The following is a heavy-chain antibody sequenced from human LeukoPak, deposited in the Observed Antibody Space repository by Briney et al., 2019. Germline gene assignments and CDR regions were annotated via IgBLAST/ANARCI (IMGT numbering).Heavy chain of an antibody. V-gene: IGHV4-39*07. Sequence: KTSETLSLTCTLSGVSISSISYYWGWIRKPPGKGLEWIGNINFSGATYYNSTLKSRVPVSLDRSKKQFSLGMESVTTRDPAAVYCARDRGTWNDDGFDFWGQGTLVTVSS. D-gene: IGHD1-1*01. J-gene: IGHJ4*02. CDR3: ARDRGTWNDDGFDF. CDR1: GVSISSISYY. CDR2: INFSGAT.